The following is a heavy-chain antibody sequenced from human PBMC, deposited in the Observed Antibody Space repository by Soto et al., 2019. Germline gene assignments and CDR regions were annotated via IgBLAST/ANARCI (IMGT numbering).Heavy chain of an antibody. CDR3: ARRGSGSYYDY. CDR1: GFPFRSYA. V-gene: IGHV3-23*01. J-gene: IGHJ4*02. D-gene: IGHD1-26*01. Sequence: EVQLLESGGGLVQPGGSLRLSCAASGFPFRSYAMRWVRQAPGKGLEWVSAISGSGGSTYYADSVKGRFTISRDNSKNTLYLQMNSLRAEDTAVYYCARRGSGSYYDYWGQGTLVTVSS. CDR2: ISGSGGST.